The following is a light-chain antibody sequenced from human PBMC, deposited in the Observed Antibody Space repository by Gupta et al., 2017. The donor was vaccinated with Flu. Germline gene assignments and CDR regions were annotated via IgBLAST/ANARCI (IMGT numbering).Light chain of an antibody. Sequence: SYDLTQPLSVSVALGQTARITCGGDHIGSYSVHWYQQKAGQAPVLVIYRDNTRPSGIPERFSGSNAGNTATLTISRAQGGDEADYYCQLWDSPSPTASVFGGSTAAVFGGGTKLTVL. CDR1: HIGSYS. V-gene: IGLV3-9*01. J-gene: IGLJ2*01. CDR2: RDN. CDR3: QLWDSPSPTASVFGGSTAAV.